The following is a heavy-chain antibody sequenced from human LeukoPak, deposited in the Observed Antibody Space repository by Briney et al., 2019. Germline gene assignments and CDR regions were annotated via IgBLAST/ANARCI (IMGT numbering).Heavy chain of an antibody. J-gene: IGHJ4*02. Sequence: ASVKVSCKASGYTFTGYYMHWVRQAPGQGLEWMGWINPNSGGANYAQKFQGRVTMTRDTSISTAYMELSRLRSDDTAVYYCARERTLTSCYDYWGQGTLVTVSS. V-gene: IGHV1-2*02. CDR3: ARERTLTSCYDY. D-gene: IGHD2-15*01. CDR1: GYTFTGYY. CDR2: INPNSGGA.